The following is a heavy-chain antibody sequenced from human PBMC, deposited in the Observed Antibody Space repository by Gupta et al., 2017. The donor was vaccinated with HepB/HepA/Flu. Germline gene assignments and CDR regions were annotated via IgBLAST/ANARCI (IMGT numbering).Heavy chain of an antibody. V-gene: IGHV3-20*03. CDR3: ARGHYYGSGSYYPPYWYFDL. Sequence: SGLGLVSCINWNGGSTGYADSVKGRFTISRDNAKNSLYLQMNSLRAEDTALYYCARGHYYGSGSYYPPYWYFDLWGRGTLVTVSS. CDR2: INWNGGST. D-gene: IGHD3-10*01. J-gene: IGHJ2*01.